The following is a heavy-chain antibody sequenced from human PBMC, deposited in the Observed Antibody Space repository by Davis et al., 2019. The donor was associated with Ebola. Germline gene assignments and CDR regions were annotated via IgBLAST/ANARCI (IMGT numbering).Heavy chain of an antibody. Sequence: MPSETLSLTCAVSGGSISSSNWWSWVRQPPGKGLEWIGEIYHSGSTNYNPSLKSRVTISVDTSKNQFSLKLSSVTAADTAVYYCARGRPYSYGYSRFDYWGQGTLVTVSS. J-gene: IGHJ4*02. V-gene: IGHV4-4*02. CDR1: GGSISSSNW. CDR3: ARGRPYSYGYSRFDY. CDR2: IYHSGST. D-gene: IGHD5-18*01.